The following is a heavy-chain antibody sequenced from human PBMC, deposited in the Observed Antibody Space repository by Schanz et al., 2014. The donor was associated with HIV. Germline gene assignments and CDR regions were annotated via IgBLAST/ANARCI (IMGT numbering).Heavy chain of an antibody. CDR1: GFIFSDYG. D-gene: IGHD3-22*01. J-gene: IGHJ6*02. CDR3: AKDRNYYDSKYRGKGNYYYYYGMDV. V-gene: IGHV3-30*18. Sequence: QVQLVESGGGVVQPGRSLKVSCVVSGFIFSDYGMHWVRQAPGKGLEWVAVMSYDGIRKNYADSVKGRFTISRDNSKNTLNLQMKSLRAEDTAVYYCAKDRNYYDSKYRGKGNYYYYYGMDVWGQGTTVTVSS. CDR2: MSYDGIRK.